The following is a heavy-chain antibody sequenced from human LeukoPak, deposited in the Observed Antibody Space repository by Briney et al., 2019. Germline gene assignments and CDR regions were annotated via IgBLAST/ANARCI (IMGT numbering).Heavy chain of an antibody. V-gene: IGHV1-8*01. CDR1: GYTFTSYD. J-gene: IGHJ4*02. CDR3: ARGLAQWELLTIAY. Sequence: VASAKVSCKASGYTFTSYDINWVRQATGQGLEWMGWMNPNSGNTGYAQKFQGRVTMTRNTSISTAYMELSSLRSEDTAVYYCARGLAQWELLTIAYWGQGTLVTVSS. D-gene: IGHD1-26*01. CDR2: MNPNSGNT.